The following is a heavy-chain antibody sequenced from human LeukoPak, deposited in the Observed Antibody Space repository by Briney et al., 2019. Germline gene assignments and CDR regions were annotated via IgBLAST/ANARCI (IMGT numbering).Heavy chain of an antibody. V-gene: IGHV4-59*01. Sequence: TSSETLSLTCTVSRGSIRNYYWTWIRQPPGKGLEWIGYIYYSGSTNYNPSLKSRVTISVDTSNNQFSLKLSSVTAADTAVYYCARGPPGGQFDPWGQGTLVTVSS. J-gene: IGHJ5*02. CDR2: IYYSGST. CDR1: RGSIRNYY. D-gene: IGHD3-10*01. CDR3: ARGPPGGQFDP.